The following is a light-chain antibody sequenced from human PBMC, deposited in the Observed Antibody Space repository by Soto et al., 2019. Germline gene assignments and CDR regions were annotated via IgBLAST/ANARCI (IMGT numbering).Light chain of an antibody. CDR1: QSISSSY. V-gene: IGKV3-20*01. CDR3: QQYGSSIT. CDR2: GAS. Sequence: EIVLTQSPGTLSLSPGKRATLYCRASQSISSSYLAWYQQRPGQAPRLLIYGASSRATGIPDRFSGSGSGTDFTLTISRLEPEDFAVYYCQQYGSSITFGQGTRLE. J-gene: IGKJ5*01.